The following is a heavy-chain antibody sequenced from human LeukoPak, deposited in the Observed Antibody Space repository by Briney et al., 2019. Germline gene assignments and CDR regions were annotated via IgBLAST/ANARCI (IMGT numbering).Heavy chain of an antibody. CDR3: ARAPNIVVVTAIPRVYGMDV. D-gene: IGHD2-21*02. J-gene: IGHJ6*02. CDR2: SYSGGSR. Sequence: PGGSLRLSCAASGFTVSTDHMSWVRQAPGKGLERVAVSYSGGSRSYAESVKGRFTISRDNSQNTLYLQMNSLRAEDTAVYYCARAPNIVVVTAIPRVYGMDVWGQGTTVTVSS. V-gene: IGHV3-53*01. CDR1: GFTVSTDH.